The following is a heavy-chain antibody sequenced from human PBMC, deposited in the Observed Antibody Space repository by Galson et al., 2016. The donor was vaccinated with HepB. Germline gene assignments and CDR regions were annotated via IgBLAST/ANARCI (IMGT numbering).Heavy chain of an antibody. V-gene: IGHV2-70*01. D-gene: IGHD3-10*01. CDR2: IDWEDSK. Sequence: PPLAHPTQTVTLPCSFSGFSLARSAMCVSWIRQPPGKALEWLALIDWEDSKLYSTSLKTRLSTSKDTSKNQVALTMTSMHPVDTATYYCARICEGRGSFFDPWGPGTQVTVSS. CDR1: GFSLARSAMC. J-gene: IGHJ5*02. CDR3: ARICEGRGSFFDP.